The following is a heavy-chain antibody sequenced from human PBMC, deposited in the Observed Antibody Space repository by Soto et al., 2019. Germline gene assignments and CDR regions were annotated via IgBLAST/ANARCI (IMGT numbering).Heavy chain of an antibody. J-gene: IGHJ3*02. D-gene: IGHD6-13*01. CDR3: TLGSWSAETFDI. CDR2: IIPMLDIT. V-gene: IGHV1-69*02. CDR1: GGTFSTYT. Sequence: QVQLVQSGAEVKKPGSSVKVSCKASGGTFSTYTVIWVRQAPGQGLEWMGRIIPMLDITNTAQSFQGRVTITADKSTSTAYLELSTLRSDDTAIYFCTLGSWSAETFDIWGRGTMVTVS.